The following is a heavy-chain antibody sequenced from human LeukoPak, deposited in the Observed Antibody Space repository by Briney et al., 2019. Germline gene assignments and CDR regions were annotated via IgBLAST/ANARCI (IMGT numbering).Heavy chain of an antibody. CDR1: GDSISSGNY. CDR3: ARDPRPRGGWFYFDY. Sequence: SGTLSLTCGVSGDSISSGNYWNWVRQPPGKGLEWIGDIYQSGITNYNPSLKSRVTMSVDKSKNEFSLKLDSVTAADTAVYYCARDPRPRGGWFYFDYWGQGILVTVSS. CDR2: IYQSGIT. V-gene: IGHV4-4*02. J-gene: IGHJ4*02. D-gene: IGHD6-19*01.